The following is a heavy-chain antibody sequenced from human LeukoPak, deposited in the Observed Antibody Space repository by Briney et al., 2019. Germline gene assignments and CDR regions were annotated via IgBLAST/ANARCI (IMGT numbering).Heavy chain of an antibody. CDR3: ARVYLYSSSSAPGPVDY. CDR2: IWYDRSNK. CDR1: GFTFSSYG. D-gene: IGHD6-6*01. Sequence: PGRSLRLSCAASGFTFSSYGMLWVRQAPGKGLEWVAVIWYDRSNKYYADSVKGRFTISRDNSKNTLYLQMNSLRAEDTAVYYCARVYLYSSSSAPGPVDYWGQGTLVTVSS. V-gene: IGHV3-33*01. J-gene: IGHJ4*02.